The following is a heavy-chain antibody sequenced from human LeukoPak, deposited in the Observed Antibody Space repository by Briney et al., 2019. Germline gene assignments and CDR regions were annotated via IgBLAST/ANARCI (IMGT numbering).Heavy chain of an antibody. CDR3: ARWAVGATFGY. CDR1: GGSFSGYY. Sequence: PSETLSLTCAVYGGSFSGYYWSWIRQPPGKGLEWIGEINHSGSTNYNPSLKSRVTISVDTSKNQFSLKLSSVTAADTAVYYCARWAVGATFGYWGQGTLVTVSS. J-gene: IGHJ4*02. D-gene: IGHD1-26*01. CDR2: INHSGST. V-gene: IGHV4-34*01.